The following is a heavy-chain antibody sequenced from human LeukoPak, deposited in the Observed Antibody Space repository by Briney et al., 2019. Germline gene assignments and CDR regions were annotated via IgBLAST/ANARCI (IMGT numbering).Heavy chain of an antibody. Sequence: GGSLRLSCAASEFTVSSTYMSWVRQAPGKGLEWVAASSYDASSKYYADSVKGRFSISRDSSKNTLYAHLNRLRAEDTAIYYCARVHSGTYFYPPDYWGQGTLVTVSS. CDR2: SSYDASSK. V-gene: IGHV3-30*03. J-gene: IGHJ4*02. D-gene: IGHD1-26*01. CDR1: EFTVSSTY. CDR3: ARVHSGTYFYPPDY.